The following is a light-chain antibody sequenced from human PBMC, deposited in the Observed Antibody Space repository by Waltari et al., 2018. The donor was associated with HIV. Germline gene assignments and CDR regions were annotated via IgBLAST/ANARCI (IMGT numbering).Light chain of an antibody. CDR1: QSVSSSY. CDR3: QQYGGSLT. Sequence: EIVLTQSPGTLSLSPGERANLSCRASQSVSSSYLVWYQQKLGQAPRLLIYGASIRATGIPGRFSGSGSGTDFTLTISRLEPEDFAVYYCQQYGGSLTFGGGTKVEIK. J-gene: IGKJ4*01. V-gene: IGKV3-20*01. CDR2: GAS.